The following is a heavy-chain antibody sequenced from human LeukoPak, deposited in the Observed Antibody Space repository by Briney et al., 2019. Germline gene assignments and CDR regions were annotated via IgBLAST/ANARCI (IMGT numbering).Heavy chain of an antibody. Sequence: GGSLRLSCAASGFTVSSNYMSWVRQAPGKGLEWVSVIYSDGSTYYADSVKGRFTISRDNSKNTLYLQMNSLRAEDTAVYYCARGVVPAAPFDYWGQGTLVTVSS. CDR2: IYSDGST. V-gene: IGHV3-66*01. CDR1: GFTVSSNY. D-gene: IGHD2-2*01. CDR3: ARGVVPAAPFDY. J-gene: IGHJ4*02.